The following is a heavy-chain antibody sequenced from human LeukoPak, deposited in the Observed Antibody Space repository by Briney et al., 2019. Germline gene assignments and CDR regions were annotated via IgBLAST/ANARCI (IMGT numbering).Heavy chain of an antibody. CDR3: ASIPGSSTSWYHFDN. J-gene: IGHJ4*02. Sequence: PSETLSLTCAVYDGSFSGYYWSWIRQPPGKGLEWIGEINHRGSTNYNPSLKSRVTISVDTSKNQFSLQLRSLTAADTAIFYCASIPGSSTSWYHFDNWGQGTLVTVSS. CDR1: DGSFSGYY. D-gene: IGHD6-13*01. CDR2: INHRGST. V-gene: IGHV4-34*01.